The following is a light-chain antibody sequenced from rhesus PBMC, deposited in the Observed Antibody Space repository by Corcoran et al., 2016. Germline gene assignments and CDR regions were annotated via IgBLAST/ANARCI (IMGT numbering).Light chain of an antibody. CDR1: QGIRNW. CDR3: QQHDNSPLT. J-gene: IGKJ4*01. Sequence: DIQMTQSPSSLSASVGDRVTITCRASQGIRNWLAWYQQKPGKAPKLLIYRASNLEKGVPSRFSGSGSGTDFTLTISSLQPEDIATYYCQQHDNSPLTFGGGTKVELK. CDR2: RAS. V-gene: IGKV1-69*01.